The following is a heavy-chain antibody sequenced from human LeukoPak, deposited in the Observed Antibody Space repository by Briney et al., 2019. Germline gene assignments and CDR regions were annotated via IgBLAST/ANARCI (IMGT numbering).Heavy chain of an antibody. D-gene: IGHD1-14*01. CDR2: ISSGGSTI. CDR1: GFTFSDYY. J-gene: IGHJ6*03. Sequence: PGGSLRLSCAASGFTFSDYYMSWIRQAPGKGLEWVSYISSGGSTIYYADSVKGRFTISRDNAKNSLYLQMNSLRAEDTAVYFCARVPLPYYYYMDVCGKGTTVTVSS. V-gene: IGHV3-11*01. CDR3: ARVPLPYYYYMDV.